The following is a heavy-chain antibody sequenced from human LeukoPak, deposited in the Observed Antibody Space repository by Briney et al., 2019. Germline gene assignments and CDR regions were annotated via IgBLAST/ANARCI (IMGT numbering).Heavy chain of an antibody. CDR3: ARVVGPAASDY. CDR2: MNPNSGNT. D-gene: IGHD6-25*01. CDR1: GYTFTSYD. J-gene: IGHJ4*02. Sequence: ASVKVSCKASGYTFTSYDINWVRQATGQGLEWMGWMNPNSGNTGYAQKFQGRVTMTRNTSISTDYMELSSLRSEDTDVYYCARVVGPAASDYWGQGTLVTVSS. V-gene: IGHV1-8*01.